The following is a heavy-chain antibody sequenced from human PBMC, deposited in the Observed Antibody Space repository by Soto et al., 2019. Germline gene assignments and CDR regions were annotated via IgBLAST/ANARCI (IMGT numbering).Heavy chain of an antibody. CDR2: IWYDGSNK. V-gene: IGHV3-33*06. D-gene: IGHD3-10*01. CDR1: GFTFSSYG. Sequence: QVQLVESGGGVVQPGRSLRLSCAASGFTFSSYGMHWVRQAPGKGLEWVAVIWYDGSNKYYADSVKGRFTISRDNSKNTLYRQMNSLRAEDTAVYYCAKETHYYGSGSDFDYWGQGTLVTVSS. J-gene: IGHJ4*02. CDR3: AKETHYYGSGSDFDY.